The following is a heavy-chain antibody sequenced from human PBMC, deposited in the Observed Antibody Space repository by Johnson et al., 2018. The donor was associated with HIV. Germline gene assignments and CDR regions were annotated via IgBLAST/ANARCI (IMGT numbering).Heavy chain of an antibody. CDR3: SRQHNYDSSGQCGGLDI. D-gene: IGHD3-22*01. CDR1: GFIFDDYD. CDR2: INWNGGRT. V-gene: IGHV3-20*04. J-gene: IGHJ3*02. Sequence: EVQLVESGGGVVRPGGSLRLSCAGSGFIFDDYDMTWVRQPPGKGLEWVSGINWNGGRTGYADSVKGRFTISRENAKNSLYLQMNSLRAEDTALYYCSRQHNYDSSGQCGGLDILGEGTMVTVSS.